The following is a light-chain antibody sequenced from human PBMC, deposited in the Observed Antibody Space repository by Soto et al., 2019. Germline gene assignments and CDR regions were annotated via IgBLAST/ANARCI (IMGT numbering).Light chain of an antibody. Sequence: EILMTQSPASLPVSPGERATLSCRASQSLSNNLAWYQQKPGQAPRLLIYGSSTRATGVPARFSGSGSGTEFTLTISSLQSEDSAVYYCQQYNNWWTFGQGTKVEVK. CDR2: GSS. V-gene: IGKV3-15*01. CDR1: QSLSNN. J-gene: IGKJ1*01. CDR3: QQYNNWWT.